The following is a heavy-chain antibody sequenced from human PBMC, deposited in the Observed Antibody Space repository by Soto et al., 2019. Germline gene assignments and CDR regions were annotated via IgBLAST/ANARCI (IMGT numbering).Heavy chain of an antibody. CDR3: VRGNYNVDFWNRWSFDP. Sequence: PSETLSLTCVVSGDSIKNNWWSWVRQPPGKGLEWIGEIYQTGTINYNPSLRSRVTISVDKSKNQLSLKVDSVTAADTAVYYCVRGNYNVDFWNRWSFDPSGHGALVTVSS. CDR2: IYQTGTI. D-gene: IGHD3-3*01. J-gene: IGHJ5*02. CDR1: GDSIKNNW. V-gene: IGHV4-4*02.